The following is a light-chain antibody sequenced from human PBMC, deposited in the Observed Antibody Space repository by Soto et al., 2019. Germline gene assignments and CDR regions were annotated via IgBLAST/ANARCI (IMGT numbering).Light chain of an antibody. CDR1: QSVSSRY. CDR2: SAA. J-gene: IGKJ1*01. V-gene: IGKV3-20*01. CDR3: QQYGSSPPWT. Sequence: EIVLTQSPGTLSLSPGERATLSCRASQSVSSRYLAWYQLKPGQAPRLLIYSAAIRATGIPDRFSGSGSGTDFTLTSSRLEPADFAVYYCQQYGSSPPWTFGQGTKVEIK.